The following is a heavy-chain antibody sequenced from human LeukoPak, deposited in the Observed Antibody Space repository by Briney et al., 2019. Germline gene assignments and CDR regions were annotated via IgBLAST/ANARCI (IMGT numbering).Heavy chain of an antibody. J-gene: IGHJ4*02. V-gene: IGHV1-2*02. CDR1: GYTFTGYY. CDR3: ARVARDEYYDILTGYYSPHFDY. CDR2: INPNSGGT. Sequence: GASVKVSCKASGYTFTGYYMHWVRQARGQGLEWMGWINPNSGGTNYTQKFQGRVTMTRDTSISTAYMELSRLRSDDTAVYYCARVARDEYYDILTGYYSPHFDYWGQGTLATVSS. D-gene: IGHD3-9*01.